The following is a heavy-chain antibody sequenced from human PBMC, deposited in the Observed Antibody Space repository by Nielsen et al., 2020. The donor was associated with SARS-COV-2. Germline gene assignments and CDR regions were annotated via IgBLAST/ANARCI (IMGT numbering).Heavy chain of an antibody. Sequence: SVKVSCKASGGTFSSYAISWVRQAPGQGLEWMGAIIPIFGTANYAQKFQGRVTITADESTSTAYMELSSLRSEDTAVYYCASLPGGDSLATGVGNGMDVWGQGTTVTVSS. D-gene: IGHD7-27*01. CDR1: GGTFSSYA. CDR3: ASLPGGDSLATGVGNGMDV. V-gene: IGHV1-69*13. J-gene: IGHJ6*02. CDR2: IIPIFGTA.